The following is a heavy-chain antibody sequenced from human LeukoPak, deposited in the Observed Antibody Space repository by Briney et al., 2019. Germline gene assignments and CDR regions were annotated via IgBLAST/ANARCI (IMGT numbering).Heavy chain of an antibody. D-gene: IGHD1-14*01. J-gene: IGHJ4*02. CDR2: ISYDGSNK. CDR3: ARDGAARNFDY. CDR1: GFTFSSYA. Sequence: PGGSLRLSCAASGFTFSSYAMHWVRQAPGKGLEWVAVISYDGSNKYYADSVKGRFTISRDNSKNTLYLQMNSLRAEDTAVYYCARDGAARNFDYWGQGTLVTVSS. V-gene: IGHV3-30-3*01.